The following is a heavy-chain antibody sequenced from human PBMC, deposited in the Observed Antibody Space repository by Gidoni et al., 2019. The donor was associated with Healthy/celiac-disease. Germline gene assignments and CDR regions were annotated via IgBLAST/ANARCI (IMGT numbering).Heavy chain of an antibody. CDR3: ARDRSEGQWLYSFDY. Sequence: QVQLVESAGGVVQPGRSLRLSCAASGFTFSSYGMHWVRQAPGKGLEWVAVIWYDGSNKYYADSVKGRFTISRDNSKNTLYLQMNSLRAEDTAVYYCARDRSEGQWLYSFDYWGQGTLVTVSS. V-gene: IGHV3-33*01. J-gene: IGHJ4*02. CDR1: GFTFSSYG. CDR2: IWYDGSNK. D-gene: IGHD6-19*01.